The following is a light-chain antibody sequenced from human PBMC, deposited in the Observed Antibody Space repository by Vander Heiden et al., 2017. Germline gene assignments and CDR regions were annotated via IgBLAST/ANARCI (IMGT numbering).Light chain of an antibody. Sequence: SYVLTQPPSVSVAPGQTARITCGGTNIGRKSVHWYQQKPGQAPLLVVYDDTDRPSGIPERLSGSNSGNTATLTISTVEAGDEADYYCQVWDSSSNHVVFGGGTKLTVL. CDR2: DDT. V-gene: IGLV3-21*02. J-gene: IGLJ2*01. CDR3: QVWDSSSNHVV. CDR1: NIGRKS.